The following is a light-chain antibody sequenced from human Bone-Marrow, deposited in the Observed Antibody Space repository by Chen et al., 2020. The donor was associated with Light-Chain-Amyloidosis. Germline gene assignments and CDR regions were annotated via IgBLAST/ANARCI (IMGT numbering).Light chain of an antibody. V-gene: IGKV3-20*01. CDR3: QQYGTSPLT. Sequence: EIVLTQSPGTLSLSPGEGANLSCRASQTISSNYLTWYQQKFGQAPRLLIYGSSSRATGIPDRFTGSGSGTDFTLTINRLEPKDFAMYYCQQYGTSPLTFGGGTKVEI. J-gene: IGKJ4*01. CDR1: QTISSNY. CDR2: GSS.